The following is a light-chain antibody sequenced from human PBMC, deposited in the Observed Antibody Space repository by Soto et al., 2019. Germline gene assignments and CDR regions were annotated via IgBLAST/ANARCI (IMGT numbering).Light chain of an antibody. V-gene: IGLV2-23*02. J-gene: IGLJ1*01. CDR1: SSDVGSYNL. CDR3: CSYAGSSTCV. CDR2: EVS. Sequence: QSALTQPASVSGSPGQSXTISCTGTSSDVGSYNLVSWYQQHPGKAPKLMIYEVSKRPSGVSNRFSGSKSGNTASLTISGLQAEDEADYYCCSYAGSSTCVFGTGTKVTVL.